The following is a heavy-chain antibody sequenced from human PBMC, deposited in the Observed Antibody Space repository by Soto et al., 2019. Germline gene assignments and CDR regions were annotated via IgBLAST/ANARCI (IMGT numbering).Heavy chain of an antibody. J-gene: IGHJ4*02. CDR3: VRHLNGSGEY. V-gene: IGHV4-59*01. CDR1: GGSTTSDY. Sequence: LTCTVCGGSTTSDYWSWIRQPPWKGLEWLGYIFHSLGAKYNPSLGSRGTTSLDTSKNQLSLSLRSVTAADTAIYFCVRHLNGSGEYWGQGTPVTVSS. D-gene: IGHD3-10*01. CDR2: IFHSLGA.